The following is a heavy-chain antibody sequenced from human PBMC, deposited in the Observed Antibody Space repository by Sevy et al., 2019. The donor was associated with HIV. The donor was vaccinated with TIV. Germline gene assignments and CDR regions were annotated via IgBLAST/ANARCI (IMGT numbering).Heavy chain of an antibody. CDR1: GYTFTDYY. J-gene: IGHJ4*02. Sequence: ASVKVSCKASGYTFTDYYMHWVRQTPGQGLEWVGWINTLSGGTNYAQKFQGRATMTRDTSISTAYMEVTRLRSDDTAVFYCARGFSGYDLFPSGFDYWGQGTLVTVSS. D-gene: IGHD5-12*01. CDR3: ARGFSGYDLFPSGFDY. V-gene: IGHV1-2*02. CDR2: INTLSGGT.